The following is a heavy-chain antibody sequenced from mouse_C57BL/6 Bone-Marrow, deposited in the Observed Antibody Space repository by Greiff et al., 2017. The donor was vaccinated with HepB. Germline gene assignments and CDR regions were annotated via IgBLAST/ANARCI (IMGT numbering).Heavy chain of an antibody. CDR1: GFTFTDYY. CDR3: ARSPSYGSSLWFAY. Sequence: EVQLVESGGGLVQPGGSLSLSCAASGFTFTDYYMSWVRQPPGKALEWLGFIRNKANGYTTEYSASVKGRFTISRDNSQSILYLQMNALRAEDSATYYCARSPSYGSSLWFAYWGQGTLVTVSA. V-gene: IGHV7-3*01. CDR2: IRNKANGYTT. J-gene: IGHJ3*01. D-gene: IGHD1-1*01.